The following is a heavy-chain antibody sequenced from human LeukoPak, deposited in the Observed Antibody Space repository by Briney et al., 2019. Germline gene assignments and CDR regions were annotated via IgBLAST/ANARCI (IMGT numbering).Heavy chain of an antibody. CDR1: GRSFSGYY. CDR3: ARGGVRRYYYYMDV. J-gene: IGHJ6*03. D-gene: IGHD3-10*01. Sequence: PSETLSLTCALYGRSFSGYYWSWIRQPPGKGLEWIGEINHSGSTNYNPSLKSRVTISVDRSKNQFSLKLSSVTAADTAVYYCARGGVRRYYYYMDVWGKGTTVTVSS. V-gene: IGHV4-34*01. CDR2: INHSGST.